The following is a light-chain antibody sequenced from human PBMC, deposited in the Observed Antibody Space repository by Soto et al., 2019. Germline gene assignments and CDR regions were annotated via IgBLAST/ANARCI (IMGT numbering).Light chain of an antibody. V-gene: IGLV1-44*01. J-gene: IGLJ1*01. CDR3: AAWDDSLNGYV. Sequence: QSVLTQPPSASGTPGQRVTISCSGSSSNIGSNSVSWYQQLPGTAPKLLIYNNNQRPSGVPDRFSGSKSGTSGSLAISGLQSGDEADYYCAAWDDSLNGYVFGTGTQLTVL. CDR2: NNN. CDR1: SSNIGSNS.